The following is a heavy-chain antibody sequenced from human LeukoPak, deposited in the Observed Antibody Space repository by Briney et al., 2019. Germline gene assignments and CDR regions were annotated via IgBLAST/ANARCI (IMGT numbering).Heavy chain of an antibody. Sequence: GRSLRLSCAASGFTFDGYAMHWVRQAPGKGLEWVSGISWNSGSIGYADSVKGRFTISRDNAKNSLYLQMNSLRAEDTALYYCAKDSGLYYDSSGYYRYFDYWGQGTLVTVSS. CDR2: ISWNSGSI. V-gene: IGHV3-9*01. CDR1: GFTFDGYA. CDR3: AKDSGLYYDSSGYYRYFDY. D-gene: IGHD3-22*01. J-gene: IGHJ4*02.